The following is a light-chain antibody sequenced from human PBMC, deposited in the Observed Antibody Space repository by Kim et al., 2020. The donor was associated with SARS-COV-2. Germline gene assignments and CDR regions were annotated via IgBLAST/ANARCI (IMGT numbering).Light chain of an antibody. J-gene: IGKJ3*01. Sequence: DIQMTQSPSSLSASVGDRVTITCRASQGISNYLAWYQQKPGKVPKLLIYAASTLQSGVPSRFSGSGSGTDFTFTISSLQPEGVATYYCQKYNSAPPLFTFGPGTKVDIK. CDR2: AAS. V-gene: IGKV1-27*01. CDR3: QKYNSAPPLFT. CDR1: QGISNY.